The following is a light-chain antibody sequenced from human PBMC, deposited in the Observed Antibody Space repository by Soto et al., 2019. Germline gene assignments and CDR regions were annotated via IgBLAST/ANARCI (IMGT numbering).Light chain of an antibody. CDR2: EVN. V-gene: IGLV2-23*02. J-gene: IGLJ3*02. CDR1: SSDVGSCNC. CDR3: CSSVGSPNWV. Sequence: QSALTQPASVSVSPGQSITISCTGTSSDVGSCNCVSWYQQHPGKAPTLMIYEVNKRPSGISNRFSGSQSGNTASLTISGLQPEDEAEYYCCSSVGSPNWVFGGGTKVTVL.